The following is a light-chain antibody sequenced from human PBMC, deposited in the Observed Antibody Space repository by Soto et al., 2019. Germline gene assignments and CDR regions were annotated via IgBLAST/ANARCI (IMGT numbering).Light chain of an antibody. CDR2: EAS. J-gene: IGKJ5*01. Sequence: DIQMTQSPSSVSFSVGHRVTITCQASKYIGNYLNWYQQKPGKAPKLLINEASNLETGVPSRFSGSGSGTHFTVTISSLQPEDIATYYWQQYHNRPITFGQGTRLEIK. CDR1: KYIGNY. CDR3: QQYHNRPIT. V-gene: IGKV1-33*01.